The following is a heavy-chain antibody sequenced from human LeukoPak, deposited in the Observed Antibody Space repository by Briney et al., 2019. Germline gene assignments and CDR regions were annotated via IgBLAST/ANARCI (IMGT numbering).Heavy chain of an antibody. CDR1: GYTFTSYG. D-gene: IGHD6-6*01. CDR2: ISAYNGNT. V-gene: IGHV1-18*01. J-gene: IGHJ4*02. Sequence: ASVKVSCKASGYTFTSYGISWVRQAPGQGLEWMGWISAYNGNTNHAQKLQGRVTMTTDTSTSTAYMELRSLRSDDTAVYYCARGLPYSSSSWGVYYFDYWGQGTLVTVSS. CDR3: ARGLPYSSSSWGVYYFDY.